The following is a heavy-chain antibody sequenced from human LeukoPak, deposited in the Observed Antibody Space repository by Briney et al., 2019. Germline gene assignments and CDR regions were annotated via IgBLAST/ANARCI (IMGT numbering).Heavy chain of an antibody. D-gene: IGHD3-22*01. V-gene: IGHV1-46*01. CDR1: GYTFTGFY. CDR2: INPSGGST. CDR3: ARDRYYDTSGDY. Sequence: GASVKVSCKASGYTFTGFYMHWMRQAPGQGLEWMGIINPSGGSTSYAQKFQGRVTMTRDTSTSTVYMELSSLRSDDTAVYYCARDRYYDTSGDYWGQGTLVTVSS. J-gene: IGHJ4*02.